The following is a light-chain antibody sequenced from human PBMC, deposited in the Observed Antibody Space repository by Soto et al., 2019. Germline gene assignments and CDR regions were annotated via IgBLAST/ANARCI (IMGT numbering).Light chain of an antibody. CDR3: QHRSNWQWT. CDR2: GAS. V-gene: IGKV3D-11*02. CDR1: QSVSTN. J-gene: IGKJ1*01. Sequence: EIVMTQAPGNRSVSRGESAPLSCRASQSVSTNLAWYQQKPGQAPRLLIYGASSRATGIPDRFSGSGSGTDFTLTISSLEPEEFAVYYCQHRSNWQWTFGQGTKVDIK.